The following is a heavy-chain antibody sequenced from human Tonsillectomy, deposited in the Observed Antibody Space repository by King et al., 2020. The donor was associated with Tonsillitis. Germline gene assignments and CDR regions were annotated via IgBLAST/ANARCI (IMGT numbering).Heavy chain of an antibody. CDR2: INPNSGGT. D-gene: IGHD3-22*01. CDR1: GYSFTDYY. V-gene: IGHV1-2*02. Sequence: VQLVESGAEVKKPGASVKVSCKASGYSFTDYYIHWVRQAPGQGLEWMGWINPNSGGTKYAQKFQGRVTMTRDMSISTAYMELRRLRSDDTAVYYCARDIDPYYYGSSGYDEAFDIWGQGKMVTVSS. J-gene: IGHJ3*02. CDR3: ARDIDPYYYGSSGYDEAFDI.